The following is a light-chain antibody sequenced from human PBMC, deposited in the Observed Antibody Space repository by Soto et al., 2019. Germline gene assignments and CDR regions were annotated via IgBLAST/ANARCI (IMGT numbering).Light chain of an antibody. V-gene: IGKV3-15*01. CDR3: QQYNNWPQT. CDR2: GAS. CDR1: QSVSSN. J-gene: IGKJ1*01. Sequence: EIVMTQSPATLSVSPGERATLSCRASQSVSSNLAWYQQKPGQAPRLLIYGASTRATGIPARFSGSGSGTEFTLTISNLQSEDFAVYSCQQYNNWPQTFGQGTKVEI.